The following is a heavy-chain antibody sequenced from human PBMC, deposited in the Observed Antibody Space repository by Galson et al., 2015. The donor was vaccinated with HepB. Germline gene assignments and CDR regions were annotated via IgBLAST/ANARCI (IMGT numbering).Heavy chain of an antibody. D-gene: IGHD3-16*01. CDR3: TRESVMTSDAFDI. CDR1: GFTFGDYA. CDR2: IRSKAYGGAT. V-gene: IGHV3-49*04. J-gene: IGHJ3*02. Sequence: SLRLSCAASGFTFGDYAMSWVRQAPGKGLEWVGFIRSKAYGGATEYAASVKGRFTISRDDSKSIAYLQMNSLKTEDTAVYYCTRESVMTSDAFDIWGQGTMVTVSS.